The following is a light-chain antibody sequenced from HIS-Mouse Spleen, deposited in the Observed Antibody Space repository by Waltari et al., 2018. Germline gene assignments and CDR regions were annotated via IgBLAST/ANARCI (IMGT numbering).Light chain of an antibody. J-gene: IGLJ2*01. CDR1: SSDVGGYNY. CDR3: SSYTSSSTPVV. V-gene: IGLV2-14*01. CDR2: EVS. Sequence: QSALTQPASVSGSPGQSITISCTGTSSDVGGYNYVSWYQQHPGKAPKLMIDEVSKLPSGVSNRLSGSKSGNTASLTSSGLQAEDEADYYCSSYTSSSTPVVFGGGTKLTVL.